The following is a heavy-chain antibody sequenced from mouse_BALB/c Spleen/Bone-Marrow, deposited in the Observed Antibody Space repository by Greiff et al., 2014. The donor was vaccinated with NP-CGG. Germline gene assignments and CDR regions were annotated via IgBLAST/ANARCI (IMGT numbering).Heavy chain of an antibody. CDR3: ARDGDYRYAWFAY. J-gene: IGHJ3*01. CDR1: GFTFSDYY. Sequence: EVKLVESGGGLVKPGGSLKLSCAASGFTFSDYYMYWVRQTPEKRLEWVATISDGGTYTYCPDSVKGRFTISRDNAKNNLYLQMSSLKSVDTAMYYCARDGDYRYAWFAYWGQGTLVTVSA. CDR2: ISDGGTYT. D-gene: IGHD2-14*01. V-gene: IGHV5-4*02.